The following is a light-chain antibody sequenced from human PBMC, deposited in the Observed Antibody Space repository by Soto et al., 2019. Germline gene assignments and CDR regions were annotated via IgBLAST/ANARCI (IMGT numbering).Light chain of an antibody. V-gene: IGKV3-15*01. CDR1: QSVSSN. CDR2: GAS. CDR3: QQYNNRWT. Sequence: EIVMTQSPATLSLSPGERATLSCRASQSVSSNLAWYQQKPGQAPRLLIYGASTRATGIPARFSGSGSGTEFTLTISSMQSEDFAVYYCQQYNNRWTFGRGTKVDIK. J-gene: IGKJ1*01.